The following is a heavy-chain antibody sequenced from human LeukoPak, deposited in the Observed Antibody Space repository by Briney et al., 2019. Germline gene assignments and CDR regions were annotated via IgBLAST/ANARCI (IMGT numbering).Heavy chain of an antibody. Sequence: KPSETLSLTCAVYGGSFSGYYWSWIRQPPGKGLEWIGEINHSGSTNYNPSLKSRATISVDTSKNQFSLKLSSVTAADTAVYYCATPSGYSYGYSFDYWGQGTLVTVSS. D-gene: IGHD5-18*01. CDR2: INHSGST. CDR1: GGSFSGYY. J-gene: IGHJ4*02. V-gene: IGHV4-34*01. CDR3: ATPSGYSYGYSFDY.